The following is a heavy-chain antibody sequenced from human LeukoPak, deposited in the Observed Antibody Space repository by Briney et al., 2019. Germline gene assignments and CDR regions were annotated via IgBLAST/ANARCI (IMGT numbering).Heavy chain of an antibody. Sequence: PGGSLSLSCAASGFTFSSYSMHWVRQAPGKGLEWVSCISRSSSYIYYAESVKGRFTISRDNAKNSLYLQMNSLRAEDTAVYYCARDLTAAGGKWFDPWGQGTLVTVSS. V-gene: IGHV3-21*01. CDR3: ARDLTAAGGKWFDP. CDR2: ISRSSSYI. CDR1: GFTFSSYS. J-gene: IGHJ5*02. D-gene: IGHD6-25*01.